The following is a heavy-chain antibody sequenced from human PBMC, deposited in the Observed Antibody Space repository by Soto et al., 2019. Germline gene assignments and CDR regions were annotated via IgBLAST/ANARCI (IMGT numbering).Heavy chain of an antibody. CDR3: ARTGPRDLAIPLVPYYYYYGMDV. CDR2: INPSGGST. Sequence: ASVKVSCKASGYTFTSYYMHWVRQAPGQGLEWMGIINPSGGSTSYAQKFQGRVTMTRDTSTSTVYMELSSLRSEDTAVYYCARTGPRDLAIPLVPYYYYYGMDVWGQGTTVTVSS. V-gene: IGHV1-46*01. J-gene: IGHJ6*02. CDR1: GYTFTSYY. D-gene: IGHD2-2*02.